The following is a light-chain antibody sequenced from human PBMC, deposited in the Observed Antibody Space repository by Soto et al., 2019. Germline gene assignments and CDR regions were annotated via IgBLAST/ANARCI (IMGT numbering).Light chain of an antibody. CDR3: QKYSSVPV. V-gene: IGKV1-27*01. J-gene: IGKJ3*01. Sequence: DIQMTQSPTSLSASVGDRVTITCRASQGIRNFVAWYQQKPGKDPKLLIYAASTLQTGVPSRFSGSVSGTDFTLTINSLQHEDVATFSCQKYSSVPVFGPGTKVEIK. CDR2: AAS. CDR1: QGIRNF.